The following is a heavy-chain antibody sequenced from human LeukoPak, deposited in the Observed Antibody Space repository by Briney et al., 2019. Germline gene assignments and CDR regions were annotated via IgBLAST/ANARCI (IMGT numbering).Heavy chain of an antibody. J-gene: IGHJ4*02. CDR3: VRAQMGSEDY. Sequence: GRSLRLSCAASRFTFSNYGMHWVRQAPGKGLEWVAVISNDGSNKYYADSVKGRFTISRDNAKNTLFLQMNSLRVEDTAVYYCVRAQMGSEDYWGQGTLVSVSS. CDR1: RFTFSNYG. CDR2: ISNDGSNK. D-gene: IGHD2-8*01. V-gene: IGHV3-30*03.